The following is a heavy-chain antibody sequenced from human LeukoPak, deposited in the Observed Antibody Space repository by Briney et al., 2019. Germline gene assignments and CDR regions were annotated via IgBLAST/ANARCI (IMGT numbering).Heavy chain of an antibody. CDR1: GFTFSSYW. Sequence: PGGSLRLSCAASGFTFSSYWMSWVRQAPGKGLEWVSIIYSGGSTYYADSVKGRFTISRDNSKNTLYLQMNSLRAEDTAVYYCARERYGSGSSDAFDIWGQGTMVTVSS. V-gene: IGHV3-66*01. CDR3: ARERYGSGSSDAFDI. CDR2: IYSGGST. J-gene: IGHJ3*02. D-gene: IGHD3-10*01.